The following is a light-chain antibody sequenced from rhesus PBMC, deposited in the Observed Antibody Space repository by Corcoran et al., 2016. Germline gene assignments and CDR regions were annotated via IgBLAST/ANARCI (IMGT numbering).Light chain of an antibody. Sequence: QAALTQPRSVSGSPGQSVTISCTGTSSDIGGYNYVSWYQQHPGTAPKLMIYEVNKRPSGVSDRFSGSKSDNPASLNISGLQAEDEADYYCCSYAGSYTYIFGAGTRLTVL. CDR3: CSYAGSYTYI. CDR1: SSDIGGYNY. J-gene: IGLJ1*01. CDR2: EVN. V-gene: IGLV2-32*01.